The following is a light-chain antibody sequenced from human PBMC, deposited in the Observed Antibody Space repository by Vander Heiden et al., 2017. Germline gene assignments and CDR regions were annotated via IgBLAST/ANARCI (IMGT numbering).Light chain of an antibody. V-gene: IGLV2-14*03. CDR3: SSYTGSFTLNWV. Sequence: SARTRPAPVPWSPGQSISISCTGIGSKFDGYKYVAWYQQHPGKAPKVVIYYVSYRPSGVSHRFSGSKSGNTAALTTSGLQAEDEDFYFCSSYTGSFTLNWVFGGGTKLTVL. CDR2: YVS. CDR1: GSKFDGYKY. J-gene: IGLJ3*02.